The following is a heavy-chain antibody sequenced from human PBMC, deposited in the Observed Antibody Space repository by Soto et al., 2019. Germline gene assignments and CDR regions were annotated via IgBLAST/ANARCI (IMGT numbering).Heavy chain of an antibody. CDR1: GDSVSSNSAA. Sequence: PSQTLSLTCAISGDSVSSNSAAWNRIRQSPSRGLEWLGRTYYRSKWYNDYAVSVKSRITINPDTSKNQFSLQLNSVTPEDTAVYYCARVRLTAAAGGGIFDYWGQGTLVTVSS. V-gene: IGHV6-1*01. CDR3: ARVRLTAAAGGGIFDY. CDR2: TYYRSKWYN. D-gene: IGHD6-13*01. J-gene: IGHJ4*02.